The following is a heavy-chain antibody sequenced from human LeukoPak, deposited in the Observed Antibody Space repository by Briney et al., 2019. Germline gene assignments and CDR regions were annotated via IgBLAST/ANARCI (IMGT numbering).Heavy chain of an antibody. CDR1: GYTFTVQY. Sequence: GASVKVSCKASGYTFTVQYMHWVRQAPGQGLEWIGLIKPNSGATSYAQQYQGRVTMTRDTSINTAYMDLSSLTSDDTAVYYCARDEAYSSSWAAEYYFDYWGQGTLVTVSS. CDR2: IKPNSGAT. J-gene: IGHJ4*02. CDR3: ARDEAYSSSWAAEYYFDY. D-gene: IGHD6-13*01. V-gene: IGHV1-2*02.